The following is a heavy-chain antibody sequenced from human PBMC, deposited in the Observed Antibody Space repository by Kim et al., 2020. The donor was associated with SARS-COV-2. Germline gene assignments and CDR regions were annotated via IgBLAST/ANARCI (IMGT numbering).Heavy chain of an antibody. CDR3: ARGLAPGQSFYFDY. Sequence: GGSLRLSCAASGFTFSSYGINWVRQAPGKGLEWVAVISNDGKKRYYAGSVRGRFTISRDNSKNTLDLQMNSLRAEDTAMYYCARGLAPGQSFYFDYWGQGTLVTVSS. CDR2: ISNDGKKR. CDR1: GFTFSSYG. J-gene: IGHJ4*02. V-gene: IGHV3-30*03.